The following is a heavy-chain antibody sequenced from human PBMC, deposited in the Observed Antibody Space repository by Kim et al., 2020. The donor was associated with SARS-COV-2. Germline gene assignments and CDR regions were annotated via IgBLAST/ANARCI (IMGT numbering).Heavy chain of an antibody. D-gene: IGHD3-10*01. J-gene: IGHJ4*02. CDR2: INHSGST. CDR3: ARGRKRILWFGEPSYFDY. CDR1: GGSFSGYY. Sequence: SETLSLTCAVYGGSFSGYYWSWIRQPPGKGLEWIGEINHSGSTNYNQSLKSRVTISVDTSKNQFSLKLSSVTAADTAVYYCARGRKRILWFGEPSYFDYWGQGTLVTVSS. V-gene: IGHV4-34*01.